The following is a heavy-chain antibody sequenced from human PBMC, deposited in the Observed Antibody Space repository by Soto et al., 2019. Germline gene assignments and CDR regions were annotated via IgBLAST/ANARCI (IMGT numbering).Heavy chain of an antibody. CDR2: VNHSGRT. D-gene: IGHD5-18*01. J-gene: IGHJ4*02. CDR3: ARGRGYSYDY. Sequence: QVQLQQWGAGLLKPSETLSLTCAGYGGSFSGYYWSWIRQPPGKGLEWVGEVNHSGRTNYNPSLKSRVTISVDTSMNQFSLKLSSVTAADTAVYYCARGRGYSYDYWGQGTLVTVSS. V-gene: IGHV4-34*02. CDR1: GGSFSGYY.